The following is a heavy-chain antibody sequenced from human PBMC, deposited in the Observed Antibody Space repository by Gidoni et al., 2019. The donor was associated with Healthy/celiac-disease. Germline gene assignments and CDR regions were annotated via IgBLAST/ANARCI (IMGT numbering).Heavy chain of an antibody. Sequence: QVQLQQWGAGLLKPSETLSLTCAVYGGSFSGYYWSWIRQPPGKGLEWIGEINHSGSTNYNPSLKSRVTISVDTSKNQFSLKLSSVTAADTAVYYCARDLNSIQFDPWGQGTLVTVSS. J-gene: IGHJ5*02. CDR2: INHSGST. V-gene: IGHV4-34*01. D-gene: IGHD3-3*02. CDR3: ARDLNSIQFDP. CDR1: GGSFSGYY.